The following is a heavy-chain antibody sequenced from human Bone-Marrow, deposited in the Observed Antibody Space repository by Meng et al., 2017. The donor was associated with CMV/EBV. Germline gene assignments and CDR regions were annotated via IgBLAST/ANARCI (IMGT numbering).Heavy chain of an antibody. Sequence: SVKVSCKASGGTFSSYAISWVRQAPGQGLEWMGGIIPIFGTANYAQKFQGRVTITTDESTSTAYMELSSLRSEDTAVYYGASLPRHRYYYYYGMDVWGQGTTVTVSS. CDR1: GGTFSSYA. CDR2: IIPIFGTA. V-gene: IGHV1-69*05. CDR3: ASLPRHRYYYYYGMDV. J-gene: IGHJ6*01.